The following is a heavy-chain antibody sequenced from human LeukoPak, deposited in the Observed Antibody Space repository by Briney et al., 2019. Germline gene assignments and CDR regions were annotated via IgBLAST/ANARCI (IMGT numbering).Heavy chain of an antibody. CDR3: ARVGYSYDAFDI. D-gene: IGHD5-18*01. V-gene: IGHV4-61*02. J-gene: IGHJ3*02. Sequence: PSETLSLTCSVSGGSISSGSYYWSWIRQPAGKGLEWIVRIYTSGSTNYNPSLKSRVTISVDTSKNQFSLKLSSVTAADTAVYYCARVGYSYDAFDIWGQGTMVTVSS. CDR1: GGSISSGSYY. CDR2: IYTSGST.